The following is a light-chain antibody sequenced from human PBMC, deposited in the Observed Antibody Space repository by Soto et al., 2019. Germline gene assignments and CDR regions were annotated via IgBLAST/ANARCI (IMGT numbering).Light chain of an antibody. CDR2: EVS. Sequence: QSALTQPASVSGSPGQSITISCTGTRSDVGGYNYVSWYQQHPGTAPKLMIFEVSNRPSGVSNRFSGSKSGNTASLTISGLQAEDEADYYCSSYTSISTLGVFGGGTKLTVL. J-gene: IGLJ2*01. CDR1: RSDVGGYNY. CDR3: SSYTSISTLGV. V-gene: IGLV2-14*01.